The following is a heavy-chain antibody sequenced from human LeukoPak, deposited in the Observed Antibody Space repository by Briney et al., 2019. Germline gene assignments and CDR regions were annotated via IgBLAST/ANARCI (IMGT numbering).Heavy chain of an antibody. CDR2: ISSSGSTI. J-gene: IGHJ6*03. V-gene: IGHV3-11*04. Sequence: KPGGSLRLSCAASGFTSSDYYMSWFRQAPGKGLEWVSYISSSGSTIYYADSVKGRFTISRDNAKNSLYLQMNSLRAEDTAVYYCARAIVVPAARGYYMDVWGKGTTVTVSS. CDR1: GFTSSDYY. CDR3: ARAIVVPAARGYYMDV. D-gene: IGHD2-2*01.